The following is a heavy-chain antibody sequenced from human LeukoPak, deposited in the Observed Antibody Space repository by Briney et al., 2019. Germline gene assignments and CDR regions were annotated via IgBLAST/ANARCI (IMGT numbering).Heavy chain of an antibody. Sequence: PSETLSLTCTVSGGSIGKNYWTWIRQPPGKGLEWIGNIYYSGYTNYNPSLKSRVTISVETSKNEFSLKLRSVTAADTAVYYCARVTGYRIEDYFDYWGQGTLVTVSS. V-gene: IGHV4-59*01. CDR1: GGSIGKNY. D-gene: IGHD6-13*01. J-gene: IGHJ4*02. CDR3: ARVTGYRIEDYFDY. CDR2: IYYSGYT.